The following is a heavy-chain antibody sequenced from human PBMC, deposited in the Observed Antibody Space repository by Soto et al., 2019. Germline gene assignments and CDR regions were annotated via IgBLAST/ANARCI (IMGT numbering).Heavy chain of an antibody. CDR1: GFTFSSYS. Sequence: EVQLVESGGGLVKPGGSLRLSCAASGFTFSSYSMNWVRQAPGKGLEWVSSISSSSSYIYYADSVKGRFTISRDNAMNSLYLKMNSLRAEDTDVYYCVRQRLVRGGDYWGQGTLVTVSS. J-gene: IGHJ4*02. CDR2: ISSSSSYI. CDR3: VRQRLVRGGDY. D-gene: IGHD6-13*01. V-gene: IGHV3-21*01.